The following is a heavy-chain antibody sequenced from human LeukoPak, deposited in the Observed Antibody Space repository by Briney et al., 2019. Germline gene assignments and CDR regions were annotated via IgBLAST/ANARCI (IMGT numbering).Heavy chain of an antibody. J-gene: IGHJ2*01. V-gene: IGHV4-39*01. Sequence: SETLSLTCTASGGSISSSSYYWGWIRQPPGEGLEWIGSIYYSGSTYYNPSLKSRVTISVDTSKNQFSLKLSSVTAADTAVYYCARPPLRDGYNIWYFDLWGRGTLVTVSS. CDR3: ARPPLRDGYNIWYFDL. CDR2: IYYSGST. CDR1: GGSISSSSYY. D-gene: IGHD5-24*01.